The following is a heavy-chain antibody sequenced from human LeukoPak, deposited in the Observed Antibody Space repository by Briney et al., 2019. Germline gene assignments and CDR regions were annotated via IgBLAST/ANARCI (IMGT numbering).Heavy chain of an antibody. CDR1: GFTFSSYW. CDR3: AREPVLYGSGFDP. J-gene: IGHJ5*02. Sequence: QSGGSLRLSCAASGFTFSSYWVSWVRQAPGKGLEWVANIKQDGSEKYYVDSVKGRFTISRDNAKNSLYLQMNSLRAEDTAVYYCAREPVLYGSGFDPWGQGTLVTVSS. V-gene: IGHV3-7*01. D-gene: IGHD3-10*01. CDR2: IKQDGSEK.